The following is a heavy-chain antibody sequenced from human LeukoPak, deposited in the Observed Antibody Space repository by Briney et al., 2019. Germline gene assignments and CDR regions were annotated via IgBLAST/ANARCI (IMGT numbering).Heavy chain of an antibody. CDR3: ARDPSYYYYYYYMDV. J-gene: IGHJ6*03. CDR2: ISSSSSYI. Sequence: GGSLRLSSAASGFTFSSYSMNWVRQAPGKGLEWASSISSSSSYIYYADSVKGRFTISRDNAKNSLYLQMNSLRAEDTAVYYCARDPSYYYYYYYMDVWGKGTTVTVSS. V-gene: IGHV3-21*01. CDR1: GFTFSSYS.